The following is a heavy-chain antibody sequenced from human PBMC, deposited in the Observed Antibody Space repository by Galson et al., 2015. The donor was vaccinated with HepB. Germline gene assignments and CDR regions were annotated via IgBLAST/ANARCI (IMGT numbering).Heavy chain of an antibody. J-gene: IGHJ4*02. D-gene: IGHD2-21*01. CDR1: GFTFSSYT. Sequence: SLRLSCAAYGFTFSSYTMSCVRQAPGKGLEWDSAISGSGGSTYYADSVKGRFTISRDNSKNTLYLKMNSLRAEDTAVYYCARDSCGGDCYSLDYWGQGTLVTVSS. CDR3: ARDSCGGDCYSLDY. CDR2: ISGSGGST. V-gene: IGHV3-23*01.